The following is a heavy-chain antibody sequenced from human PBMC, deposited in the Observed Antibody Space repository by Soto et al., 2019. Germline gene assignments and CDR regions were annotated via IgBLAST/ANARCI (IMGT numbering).Heavy chain of an antibody. Sequence: EVQLVESGGGLVKPGGSLRLSCAASGFTFTRYSMNWVRQAPGKGLEWVSSISSTTNYICYADSMKGRFTVSRDNAKNSVYLEMNSLSAEDTALYYCARESEDLTSNFDYWGQGTLVTVSS. CDR1: GFTFTRYS. J-gene: IGHJ4*02. V-gene: IGHV3-21*01. CDR3: ARESEDLTSNFDY. CDR2: ISSTTNYI.